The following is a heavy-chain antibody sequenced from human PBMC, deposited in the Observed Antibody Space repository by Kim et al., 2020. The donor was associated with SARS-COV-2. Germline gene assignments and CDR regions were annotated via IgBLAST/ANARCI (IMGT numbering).Heavy chain of an antibody. J-gene: IGHJ4*02. CDR3: ARQIERDVLVTAIEDY. Sequence: GESLKISCKGSGYSFTSYWISWVRQMPGKGLEWMGRIDPSDSYTNYSPSFQGHVTISAAKSISTAYLQWSSLKASATAMYYCARQIERDVLVTAIEDYWGQGTLVTVSS. CDR2: IDPSDSYT. CDR1: GYSFTSYW. D-gene: IGHD2-21*02. V-gene: IGHV5-10-1*01.